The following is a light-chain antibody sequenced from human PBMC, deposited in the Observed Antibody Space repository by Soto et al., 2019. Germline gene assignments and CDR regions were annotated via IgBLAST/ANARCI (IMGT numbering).Light chain of an antibody. V-gene: IGLV2-8*01. J-gene: IGLJ1*01. Sequence: QSALTQPPSASGSPGQSVTISCTGTRNDIGAYEFVSWYQHHPGKAPKLIIYEVVQRPSGVPDRFSGSKSGNTASLTVSGLQAEDEADYYCKSYAGSNTYVFGTGTKVTVL. CDR3: KSYAGSNTYV. CDR2: EVV. CDR1: RNDIGAYEF.